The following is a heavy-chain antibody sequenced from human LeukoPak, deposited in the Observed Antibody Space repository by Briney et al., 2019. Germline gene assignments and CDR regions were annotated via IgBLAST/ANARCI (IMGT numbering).Heavy chain of an antibody. CDR2: IYHSGST. CDR3: ARRRGGSGYVDY. J-gene: IGHJ4*02. CDR1: GYSISSGYN. Sequence: PSETLSLTCAVSGYSISSGYNWDWIRQSPGKGLEWIGGIYHSGSTYHNPSLKSRVIILVDTSKNQLSLNLSYVTAADTAVYYCARRRGGSGYVDYWGQGTLVTVSS. D-gene: IGHD3-10*01. V-gene: IGHV4-38-2*01.